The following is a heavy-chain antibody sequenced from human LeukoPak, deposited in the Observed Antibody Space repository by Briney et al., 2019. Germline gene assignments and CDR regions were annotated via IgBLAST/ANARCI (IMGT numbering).Heavy chain of an antibody. V-gene: IGHV4-34*01. CDR2: INHSGST. Sequence: SETLSLTCAVYGGSLSGYYWSWIRQPPGKGLEWIGKINHSGSTNYNPSLKSRVTISVDTSKNQFSLKLSSVTAADTAVYYCARDLVSGIAAAGYNYYYYYGMDVWGQGTTVTVSS. CDR3: ARDLVSGIAAAGYNYYYYYGMDV. J-gene: IGHJ6*02. D-gene: IGHD6-13*01. CDR1: GGSLSGYY.